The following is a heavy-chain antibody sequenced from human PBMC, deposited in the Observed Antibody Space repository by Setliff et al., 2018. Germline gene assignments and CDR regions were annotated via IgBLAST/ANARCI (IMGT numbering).Heavy chain of an antibody. J-gene: IGHJ6*03. CDR1: GDTFSSYG. Sequence: GASVKVSCKASGDTFSSYGISWVRQAPGQGLGWMGGTIPMFGSTSYAQKFQGRVTIITDESTTTAYMELSSLGSEDTAVYYCVREGVDTRSSTDYRYYMDVWGKGTTVTVSS. CDR2: TIPMFGST. CDR3: VREGVDTRSSTDYRYYMDV. V-gene: IGHV1-69*05. D-gene: IGHD5-18*01.